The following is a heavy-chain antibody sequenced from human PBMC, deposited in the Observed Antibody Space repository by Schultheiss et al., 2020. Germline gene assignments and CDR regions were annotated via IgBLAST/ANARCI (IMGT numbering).Heavy chain of an antibody. CDR2: INSDGSST. V-gene: IGHV3-74*01. CDR3: ARADYYDTDYYYYGMDV. D-gene: IGHD3-22*01. Sequence: GGSLRLSCAASGFTFSSYWMHWVRQAPGKGLVWVSRINSDGSSTSYADSVKGRFTISRDNAKNTLYLQMNSLRAEDTAVYYCARADYYDTDYYYYGMDVWGQGTTVNVYS. CDR1: GFTFSSYW. J-gene: IGHJ6*02.